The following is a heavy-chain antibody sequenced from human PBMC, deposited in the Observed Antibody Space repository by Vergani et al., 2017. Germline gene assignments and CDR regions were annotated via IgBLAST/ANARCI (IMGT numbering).Heavy chain of an antibody. V-gene: IGHV3-7*03. CDR3: AKDTPVVPAAVFDY. CDR2: IKQDGSEK. D-gene: IGHD2-2*01. CDR1: GFTFSAYW. Sequence: VLLVESGGGLVQPGGSLRLSCAASGFTFSAYWMNWVRQAPGKGLEWVANIKQDGSEKYYVDSVKGRFTISRDNANNLVYLQMNSLRAEDTAVYYCAKDTPVVPAAVFDYWGQGTLVTVSS. J-gene: IGHJ4*02.